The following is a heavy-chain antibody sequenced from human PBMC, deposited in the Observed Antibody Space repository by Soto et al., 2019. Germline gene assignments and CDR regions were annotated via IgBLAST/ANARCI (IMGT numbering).Heavy chain of an antibody. CDR3: ARGGRDGYPYYFDY. D-gene: IGHD5-12*01. J-gene: IGHJ4*02. CDR2: IYYSGST. V-gene: IGHV4-31*03. CDR1: GGSISSGGYY. Sequence: SQTLSLTCTVSGGSISSGGYYWSWIRQHPGKGLEWIGYIYYSGSTYYNPSLKSRVTISVDTSKNQFSLKLSSVTAADTAVYYCARGGRDGYPYYFDYWGQGTLVTVSS.